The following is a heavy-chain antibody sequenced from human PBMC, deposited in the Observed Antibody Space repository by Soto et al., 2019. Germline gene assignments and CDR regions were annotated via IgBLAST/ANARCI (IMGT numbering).Heavy chain of an antibody. J-gene: IGHJ5*02. CDR2: IYFTGNT. Sequence: PSETLSLTCTVSGGSISSYYWSWIRQPPGKGLEWIGTIYFTGNTYYTPSLKSRLTMSIDTSKNEFSLRLNSVTAADTAVYYCAGQTFTIAAASYGRSNWFDPWGQGTLVTVSS. CDR1: GGSISSYY. CDR3: AGQTFTIAAASYGRSNWFDP. D-gene: IGHD6-25*01. V-gene: IGHV4-59*04.